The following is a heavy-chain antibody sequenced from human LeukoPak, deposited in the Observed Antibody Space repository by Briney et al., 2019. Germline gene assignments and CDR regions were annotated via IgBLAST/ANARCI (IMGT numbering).Heavy chain of an antibody. J-gene: IGHJ4*02. D-gene: IGHD3-3*01. CDR3: AKPLLYYDFWSGYYQSQSSLFDY. CDR1: GFTFSSYA. Sequence: GGSLRLSCAASGFTFSSYAMSWVRQAPGKGLEWVSAISGSGGSTYYADSVKGRFTISRDNSKSTLYLQMNSLRAEDTAVYYCAKPLLYYDFWSGYYQSQSSLFDYWGQGTLVTVSS. V-gene: IGHV3-23*01. CDR2: ISGSGGST.